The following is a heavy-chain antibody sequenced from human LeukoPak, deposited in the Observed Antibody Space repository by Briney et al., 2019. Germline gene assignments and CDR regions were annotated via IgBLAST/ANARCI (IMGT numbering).Heavy chain of an antibody. Sequence: GGSLRLSCAASGFTFSSYAMSWVRQAPGKGLEWASTISATTGSTHYADSVKGRLTISRDNSKNTLYLQMNSLRAEDTAVYYCASRSYYPSDGGQGTLVTVSS. J-gene: IGHJ4*02. V-gene: IGHV3-23*01. D-gene: IGHD3-10*01. CDR3: ASRSYYPSD. CDR1: GFTFSSYA. CDR2: ISATTGST.